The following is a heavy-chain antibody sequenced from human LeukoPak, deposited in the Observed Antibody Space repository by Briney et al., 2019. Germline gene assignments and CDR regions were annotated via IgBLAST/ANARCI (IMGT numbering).Heavy chain of an antibody. J-gene: IGHJ4*02. D-gene: IGHD6-6*01. CDR1: GGSISSSSYY. CDR2: IYYSGST. CDR3: ARVGRIAARPPFDY. V-gene: IGHV4-39*07. Sequence: PSETLSLTCTVSGGSISSSSYYWGWIRQPPGKGLEWIGSIYYSGSTYYNPSLKSRVTISVDTSKNQFSLKLSSVTAADTAVYYCARVGRIAARPPFDYWGQGTLVTVSS.